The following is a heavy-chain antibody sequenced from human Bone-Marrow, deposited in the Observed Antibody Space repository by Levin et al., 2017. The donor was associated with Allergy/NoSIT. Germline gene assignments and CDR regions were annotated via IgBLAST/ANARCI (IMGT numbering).Heavy chain of an antibody. D-gene: IGHD4-23*01. CDR2: VMPSGGT. CDR3: MKDMDYGGFGRGGS. Sequence: GESLKISCKASGYIFTDYYIHWIRQAPGQGLEWMGWVMPSGGTNYAQKFQGRITLTRDTSLTTAYMELSSLRSDDTAFYYCMKDMDYGGFGRGGSWGQGTLVTVSS. CDR1: GYIFTDYY. V-gene: IGHV1-2*02. J-gene: IGHJ5*02.